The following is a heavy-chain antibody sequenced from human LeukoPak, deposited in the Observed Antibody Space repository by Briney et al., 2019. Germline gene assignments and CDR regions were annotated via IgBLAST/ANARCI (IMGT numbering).Heavy chain of an antibody. CDR1: GYTFITYY. CDR2: INPSGGGT. Sequence: ASVKVSCKASGYTFITYYMHWVRQAPGQGLEWMGMINPSGGGTTYAQKFQGRVTMTEDTSTDTAYMELSSLRSEDTAVYYCATDQLYSSGWYWGQGTLVTVSS. V-gene: IGHV1-46*01. D-gene: IGHD6-19*01. CDR3: ATDQLYSSGWY. J-gene: IGHJ4*02.